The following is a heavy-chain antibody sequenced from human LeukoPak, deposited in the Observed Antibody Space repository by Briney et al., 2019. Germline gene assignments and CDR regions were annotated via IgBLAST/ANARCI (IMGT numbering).Heavy chain of an antibody. CDR2: INHSGST. Sequence: PSGTLCLSCAVYGMTFSGYYWSWIRQPPGKGLEWIGEINHSGSTNYNPSPKNRGTISVDTSKTQFSLKLSTVTAADTAVYYCARGPDPLLTIFGVVNSRWFDAWGQGTLVTVSS. J-gene: IGHJ5*02. D-gene: IGHD3-3*01. CDR1: GMTFSGYY. V-gene: IGHV4-34*01. CDR3: ARGPDPLLTIFGVVNSRWFDA.